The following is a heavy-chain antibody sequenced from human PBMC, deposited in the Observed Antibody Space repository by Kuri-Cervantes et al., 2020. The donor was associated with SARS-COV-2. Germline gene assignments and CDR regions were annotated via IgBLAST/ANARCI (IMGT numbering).Heavy chain of an antibody. CDR2: ISSDGHNE. V-gene: IGHV3-30*04. Sequence: GESLKISCAASGFTFSSYAMHWVRQAQGKGPEWVAIISSDGHNEYYADSVKGRFTISRDNAKNSLYLQMNSLRAEDTAVYYCARNFWSGYHYYYMDVWGKGTTVTVSS. CDR1: GFTFSSYA. D-gene: IGHD3-3*01. J-gene: IGHJ6*03. CDR3: ARNFWSGYHYYYMDV.